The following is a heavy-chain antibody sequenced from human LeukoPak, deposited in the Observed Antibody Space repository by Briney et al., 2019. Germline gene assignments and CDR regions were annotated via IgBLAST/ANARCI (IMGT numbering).Heavy chain of an antibody. D-gene: IGHD3-22*01. CDR2: IYWNDDK. V-gene: IGHV2-5*01. J-gene: IGHJ4*02. CDR1: GFSLSTRGVG. Sequence: SGPTLVKPTQTLTLTCTFSGFSLSTRGVGVGWIRQPPGKALEWLALIYWNDDKRYSPSLKSRLTITKDTSKNQVVLTMTNMDPVDTATYYCAHRGGIHYDSGGYYTYYLDYWGQGTLVTVSS. CDR3: AHRGGIHYDSGGYYTYYLDY.